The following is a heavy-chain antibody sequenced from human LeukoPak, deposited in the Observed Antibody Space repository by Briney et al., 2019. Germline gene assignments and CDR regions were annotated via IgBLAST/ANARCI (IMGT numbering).Heavy chain of an antibody. D-gene: IGHD3-3*01. Sequence: GGSLRLSWAASGFTFSSYVMSWVRQAPGKGLEWVSAISGSGGSTYYADSVKGRHTISRDNSKNTLYLQMNSLRAEDTAVYYCAKGLPGSGYYYFDYWGQGTLVTVSS. CDR2: ISGSGGST. CDR1: GFTFSSYV. CDR3: AKGLPGSGYYYFDY. V-gene: IGHV3-23*01. J-gene: IGHJ4*02.